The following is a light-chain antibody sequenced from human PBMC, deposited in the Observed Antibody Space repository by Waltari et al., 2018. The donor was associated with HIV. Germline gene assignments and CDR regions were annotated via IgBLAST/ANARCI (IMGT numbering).Light chain of an antibody. CDR1: SSDVGGYTY. Sequence: QSALTQPASVSGSPGQSITISCTGTSSDVGGYTYVSWYQQHPGNAPDLIIYEVSNRPSGVSARFSGSKSGNTASLTISGLQAEDEADYFCSSYAMTTTVLFGGGTKLTVL. V-gene: IGLV2-14*01. CDR3: SSYAMTTTVL. CDR2: EVS. J-gene: IGLJ2*01.